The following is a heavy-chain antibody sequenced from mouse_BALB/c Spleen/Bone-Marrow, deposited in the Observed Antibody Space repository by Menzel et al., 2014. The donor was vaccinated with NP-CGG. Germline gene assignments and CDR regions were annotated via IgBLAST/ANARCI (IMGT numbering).Heavy chain of an antibody. D-gene: IGHD2-14*01. CDR2: IWWDDDK. CDR3: ARYRYDGGFAY. CDR1: GFSLRTSGMG. J-gene: IGHJ3*01. Sequence: QVTLKECGPGILQPSQTLSLTCSFSGFSLRTSGMGVGWIRQPSGKGLEWLAHIWWDDDKRYNPALKSRLTISKDTSTNQVFLKIASVDTADTATYYCARYRYDGGFAYWGQGTLVTVSA. V-gene: IGHV8-8*01.